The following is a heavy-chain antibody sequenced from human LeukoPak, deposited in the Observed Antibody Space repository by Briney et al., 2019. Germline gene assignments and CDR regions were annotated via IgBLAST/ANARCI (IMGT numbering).Heavy chain of an antibody. D-gene: IGHD4-17*01. CDR3: AKGDYGDHAFDI. CDR2: ISWNSGSI. V-gene: IGHV3-9*01. J-gene: IGHJ3*02. CDR1: GFTFDDYA. Sequence: GGSLRLSCAASGFTFDDYAMHWVRQAPGKGLEWVSGISWNSGSIGYADSVKGRFTISRDNAKNSLYLQMNSLRAEDTALYYCAKGDYGDHAFDIWGQGTMVSVSS.